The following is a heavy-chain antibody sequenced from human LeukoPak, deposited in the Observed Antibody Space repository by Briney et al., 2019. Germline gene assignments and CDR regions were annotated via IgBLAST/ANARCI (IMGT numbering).Heavy chain of an antibody. Sequence: ASVKVSCKVSGHTLIALSMHWVRQAPGKGVEWLGGFEPEDGETIYAQQFQGRVTMTEDTSTDTAYMELSSLRSEDTAVYYCAASSPQNWKTHEYWGQGTLVTVSS. CDR3: AASSPQNWKTHEY. J-gene: IGHJ4*02. CDR1: GHTLIALS. CDR2: FEPEDGET. V-gene: IGHV1-24*01. D-gene: IGHD1-1*01.